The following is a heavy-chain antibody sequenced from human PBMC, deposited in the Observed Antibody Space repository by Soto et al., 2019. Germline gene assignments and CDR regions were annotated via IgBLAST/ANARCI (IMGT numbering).Heavy chain of an antibody. D-gene: IGHD3-3*01. CDR3: ARVGAYYDFWSGYNYYYYGMDV. Sequence: PSETLSLTCTVSGGSISSYYWSWIRQPPGKGLEWIGYIYYSGSTNYNPSLKSRVTISVDTSKNQFSLKLSSVTAADTAVYYCARVGAYYDFWSGYNYYYYGMDVWGQGTTVTVS. V-gene: IGHV4-59*01. J-gene: IGHJ6*02. CDR1: GGSISSYY. CDR2: IYYSGST.